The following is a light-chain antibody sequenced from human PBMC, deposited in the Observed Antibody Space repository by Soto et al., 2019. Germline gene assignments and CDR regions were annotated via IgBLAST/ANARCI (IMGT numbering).Light chain of an antibody. CDR1: QGISSY. CDR3: QQYYSYPRT. CDR2: AAS. Sequence: AIRMTQSPSSFSASTGDRVTITCRASQGISSYLAWYQQKPGKAPKLLIYAASTLKSGVPSRFSGSGSWTDFTLTISCLQSEDFATYYCQQYYSYPRTFGQGTKVEIK. J-gene: IGKJ1*01. V-gene: IGKV1-8*01.